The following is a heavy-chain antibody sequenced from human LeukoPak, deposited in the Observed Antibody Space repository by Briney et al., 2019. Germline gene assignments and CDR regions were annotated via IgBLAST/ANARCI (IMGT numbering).Heavy chain of an antibody. Sequence: ASVKVSCKASGYTFTNYDINWVRQATGQGLEWMGWMNPNSGNTGYAQKFQGRVTMTRNTSISTAYMELSSLRPEDTAVYYCARDVSAVGGLERPATLGYWGQGTLVTVSS. CDR2: MNPNSGNT. V-gene: IGHV1-8*01. CDR1: GYTFTNYD. CDR3: ARDVSAVGGLERPATLGY. J-gene: IGHJ4*02. D-gene: IGHD1-1*01.